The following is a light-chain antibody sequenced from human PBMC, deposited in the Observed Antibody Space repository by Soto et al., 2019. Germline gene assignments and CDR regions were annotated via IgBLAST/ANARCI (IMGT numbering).Light chain of an antibody. Sequence: DIQLTQSPSSLSASVGDSVTITCRASQRISSFVNWYQQKPGRAPKLLIYAASNLQDGVPLRFSGSGSGTDFTLSISSLQPEDFTTYYCQQGYSPPYTFGQGTNRQIK. CDR1: QRISSF. CDR3: QQGYSPPYT. J-gene: IGKJ2*01. CDR2: AAS. V-gene: IGKV1-39*01.